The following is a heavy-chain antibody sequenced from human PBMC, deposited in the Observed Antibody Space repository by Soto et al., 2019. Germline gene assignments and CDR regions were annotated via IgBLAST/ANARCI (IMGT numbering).Heavy chain of an antibody. CDR2: ISGSGGTT. V-gene: IGHV3-23*01. D-gene: IGHD2-8*01. Sequence: GGSLRLSCAASGFTFSNYAINWVRQAPGKGLEWVSVISGSGGTTNYVESVKGRFTISRDNSKNTLYLQMNSLRAEDTAVYYCAKDQSMSTYCSNGVCYNNLNDWGQGTLVTVSS. CDR1: GFTFSNYA. CDR3: AKDQSMSTYCSNGVCYNNLND. J-gene: IGHJ4*02.